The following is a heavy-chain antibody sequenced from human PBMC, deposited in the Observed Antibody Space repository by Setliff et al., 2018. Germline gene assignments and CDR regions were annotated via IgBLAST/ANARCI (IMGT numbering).Heavy chain of an antibody. Sequence: ASVKVSCKASGYTFTGYYMHWVRQAPGQGPEWMGWINTNTGNPSYAQGFTGRFVFSLDTSVSTAYLQISSLKADDTAVYYCARASRYGTIKYRGDYYMDVWGKGTTVTVSS. V-gene: IGHV7-4-1*02. CDR2: INTNTGNP. D-gene: IGHD5-12*01. CDR3: ARASRYGTIKYRGDYYMDV. J-gene: IGHJ6*03. CDR1: GYTFTGYY.